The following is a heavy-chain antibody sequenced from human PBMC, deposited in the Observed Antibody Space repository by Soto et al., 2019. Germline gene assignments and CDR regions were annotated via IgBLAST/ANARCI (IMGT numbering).Heavy chain of an antibody. CDR1: GFTFDDYG. CDR3: VRFDYGSGGDYYYYMDV. V-gene: IGHV3-20*01. J-gene: IGHJ6*03. Sequence: EVQLVESGGGVVRPGGSLRLSCAASGFTFDDYGMSWVRQAPGKGLEWVSGINWNGGSTGYADSVKGRFTISRDNAKNSLYLQMNSLRAEDTALYHCVRFDYGSGGDYYYYMDVWGKGTTVTVSS. D-gene: IGHD3-10*01. CDR2: INWNGGST.